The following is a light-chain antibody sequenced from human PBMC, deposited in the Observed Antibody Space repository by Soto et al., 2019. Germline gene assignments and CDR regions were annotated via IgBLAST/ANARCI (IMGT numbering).Light chain of an antibody. J-gene: IGLJ2*01. CDR1: ISDVGGYNY. Sequence: QSVLTQPASVSGSPGQSITISCTGTISDVGGYNYVSWYQQHPGKAPKLMIYEVSNRPSGVSNRFSGSKSGNTASLTISGLQAEDEAEYYCSSYTSSSTPVVFGGGTKLTVL. CDR3: SSYTSSSTPVV. V-gene: IGLV2-14*01. CDR2: EVS.